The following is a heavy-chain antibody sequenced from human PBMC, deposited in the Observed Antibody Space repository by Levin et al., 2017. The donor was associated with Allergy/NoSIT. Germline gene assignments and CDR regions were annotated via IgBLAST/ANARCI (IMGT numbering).Heavy chain of an antibody. V-gene: IGHV3-11*03. CDR1: GFTFSDYY. J-gene: IGHJ4*02. CDR2: ISSSSSYT. CDR3: ASSYCSGGSCYSLAFDY. Sequence: GGSLRLSCAASGFTFSDYYMSWIRQAPGKGLEWVSYISSSSSYTNYADSVKGRFTISRDNAKNSLYLQMNSLRAEDTAVYYCASSYCSGGSCYSLAFDYWGQGTLVTVSS. D-gene: IGHD2-15*01.